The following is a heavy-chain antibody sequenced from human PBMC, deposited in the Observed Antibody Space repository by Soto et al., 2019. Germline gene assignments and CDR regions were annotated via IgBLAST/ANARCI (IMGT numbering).Heavy chain of an antibody. CDR2: IKSDGREK. D-gene: IGHD6-19*01. CDR1: GFTFYTYW. Sequence: EVQLVESGGGLVQPGGSLRLSCGASGFTFYTYWMNWVRQAPGMGLEWVANIKSDGREKYYVDPVKGRFTISRYNTKNSMYLTMNSQRVEDTAMYHCMTDHGGWWGPGTLVTVSS. J-gene: IGHJ4*02. V-gene: IGHV3-7*01. CDR3: MTDHGGW.